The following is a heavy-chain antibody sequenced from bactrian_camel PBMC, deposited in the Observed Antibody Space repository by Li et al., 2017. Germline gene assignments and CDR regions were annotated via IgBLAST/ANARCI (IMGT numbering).Heavy chain of an antibody. CDR2: IAPDGSR. J-gene: IGHJ4*01. D-gene: IGHD1*01. Sequence: DVQLVESGGGAVQTGGSLRLTCTAVGLTFEGGSQGWYRETPGNEFELVSPIAPDGSRWYADSVQGRFTISRNVLPERLSLQMTRLKAEDTAMYYCAAGPDVGQEKHLPADQVLSIRRNNFWGQGTQVTVS. CDR3: AAGPDVGQEKHLPADQVLSIRRNNF. CDR1: GLTFEGGS. V-gene: IGHV3-1*01.